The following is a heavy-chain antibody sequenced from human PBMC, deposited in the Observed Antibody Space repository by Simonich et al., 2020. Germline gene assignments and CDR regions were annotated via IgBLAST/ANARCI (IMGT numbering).Heavy chain of an antibody. CDR2: ISSSSSTI. V-gene: IGHV3-48*01. CDR1: GFTFSSYG. J-gene: IGHJ3*02. CDR3: ARDSSYYAFDI. Sequence: EVQLVESGGGLVQPGGSLRLSCAASGFTFSSYGMNWVRQAPGKGLEWVSYISSSSSTIYYAASVKGRFTISRDNAKNSLYLQMNSLRAEDTAVYYCARDSSYYAFDIWGQGTMVTVSS. D-gene: IGHD5-12*01.